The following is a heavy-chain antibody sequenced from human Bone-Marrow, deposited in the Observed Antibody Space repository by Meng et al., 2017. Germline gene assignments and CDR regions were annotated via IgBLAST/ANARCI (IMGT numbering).Heavy chain of an antibody. J-gene: IGHJ4*02. CDR2: MKSNVDGGTV. CDR1: GFTFSNAW. V-gene: IGHV3-15*01. CDR3: AREVRGPTRNDY. Sequence: GESLKISCAASGFTFSNAWMTWVRQAPGKGLEWIGRMKSNVDGGTVDYAAAVKGRFFISRDDSENTFYLQMNSLKTEDTAVYYCAREVRGPTRNDYWGQGTLVTVSS. D-gene: IGHD3-10*01.